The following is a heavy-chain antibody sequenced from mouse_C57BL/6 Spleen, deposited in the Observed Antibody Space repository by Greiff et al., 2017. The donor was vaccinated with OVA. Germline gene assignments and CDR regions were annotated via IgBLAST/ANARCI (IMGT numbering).Heavy chain of an antibody. CDR3: AREGDYDYDEGGYYFDY. CDR1: GYTFTSYW. V-gene: IGHV1-72*01. J-gene: IGHJ2*01. CDR2: IDPNSGGT. Sequence: VKLQQPGAELVKPGASVKLSCKASGYTFTSYWMHWVKQRPGRGLEWIGRIDPNSGGTKYNEKFKSKATLTVDKPSSTAYMQLSSLTSEDSAVYYCAREGDYDYDEGGYYFDYWGQGTTLTVSS. D-gene: IGHD2-4*01.